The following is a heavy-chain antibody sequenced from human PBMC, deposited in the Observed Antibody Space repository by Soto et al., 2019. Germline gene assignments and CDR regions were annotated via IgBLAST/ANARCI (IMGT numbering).Heavy chain of an antibody. CDR1: GGSFSGHY. J-gene: IGHJ4*02. D-gene: IGHD2-15*01. Sequence: SETLSLTCAVYGGSFSGHYWSWIRQPPGKGLEWIGEINHSGSTNYNPSLKSRVTISVDTSKNQFSLKLSSVTAADTAVYYCARLSVAATKGVDYWGQGTLVTVSS. CDR2: INHSGST. CDR3: ARLSVAATKGVDY. V-gene: IGHV4-34*01.